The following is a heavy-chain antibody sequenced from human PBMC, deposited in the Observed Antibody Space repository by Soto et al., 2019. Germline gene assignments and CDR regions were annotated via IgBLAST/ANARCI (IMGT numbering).Heavy chain of an antibody. D-gene: IGHD6-19*01. CDR2: FDPEDGET. CDR3: ATAGYSSAWGYYYMDV. CDR1: GYTLTELS. Sequence: ASVKGSCKVSGYTLTELSMHWLRQAPGKGLEWMGGFDPEDGETIYAQKFQGRVTMTEDTSTDTAYMELSSLRSEDTAVYYCATAGYSSAWGYYYMDVWGKGTTVTVAS. V-gene: IGHV1-24*01. J-gene: IGHJ6*03.